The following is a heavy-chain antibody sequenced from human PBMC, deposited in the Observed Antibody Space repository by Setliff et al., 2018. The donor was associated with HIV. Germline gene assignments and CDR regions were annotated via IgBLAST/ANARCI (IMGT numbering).Heavy chain of an antibody. D-gene: IGHD3-10*01. CDR2: MNPNSGNT. V-gene: IGHV1-8*02. CDR3: ASGKGVRGVIIRGGLDV. J-gene: IGHJ6*04. CDR1: GYTFTSYD. Sequence: GASVKVSCKASGYTFTSYDINWVRQATGQGLEWMGWMNPNSGNTGYAQKFQGRLIMTRDTSISTAYMELSSLTSEDTAVYYCASGKGVRGVIIRGGLDVWGKGTTVTVSS.